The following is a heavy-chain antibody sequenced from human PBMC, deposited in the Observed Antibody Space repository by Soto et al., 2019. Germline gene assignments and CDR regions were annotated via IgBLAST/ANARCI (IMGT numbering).Heavy chain of an antibody. D-gene: IGHD1-1*01. CDR2: ISYGGST. J-gene: IGHJ4*02. V-gene: IGHV4-39*01. CDR3: GRHRRETGTYAQPLDY. Sequence: QLQLQESGPGLVKPSETLSLTCTVSGGSVSSTSYYWGWIRQPPGKGLEWIGSISYGGSTYHNPSLRSRVTISVYTSKSQFSLDLTSVTAADTAVYFCGRHRRETGTYAQPLDYCGQGTLVTVSS. CDR1: GGSVSSTSYY.